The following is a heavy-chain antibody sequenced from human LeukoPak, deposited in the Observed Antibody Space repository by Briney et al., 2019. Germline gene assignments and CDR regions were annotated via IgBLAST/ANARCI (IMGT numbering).Heavy chain of an antibody. Sequence: GGSLRLSCAASGFTFSSYWMHWVRQAPGKGLVWVSLIDTGGSSTLYADSVRGRFTIFRDNAKNTLYLQMNSLRAEDTAMYYCARVGRDYSSSSPPDYWGQGTLVTVSS. V-gene: IGHV3-74*01. CDR2: IDTGGSST. CDR3: ARVGRDYSSSSPPDY. J-gene: IGHJ4*02. CDR1: GFTFSSYW. D-gene: IGHD6-6*01.